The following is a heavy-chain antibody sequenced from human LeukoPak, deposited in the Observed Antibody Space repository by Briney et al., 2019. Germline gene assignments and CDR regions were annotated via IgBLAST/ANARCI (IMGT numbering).Heavy chain of an antibody. J-gene: IGHJ4*02. CDR1: GYTFTSYA. Sequence: GASVKVSCKASGYTFTSYAMNWVRQAPGQGLEWMGWINTNTGNPTYAQGFTGRFVFSLDTSVSTAYLQISSLKAGDTAVYYCARVIAVAGTTAFFDYWGQGTLVTVSS. D-gene: IGHD6-19*01. CDR2: INTNTGNP. CDR3: ARVIAVAGTTAFFDY. V-gene: IGHV7-4-1*02.